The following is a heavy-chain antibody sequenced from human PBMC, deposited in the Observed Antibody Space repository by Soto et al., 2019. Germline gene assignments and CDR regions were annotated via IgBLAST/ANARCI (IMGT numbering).Heavy chain of an antibody. V-gene: IGHV3-33*01. D-gene: IGHD3-10*01. J-gene: IGHJ6*03. Sequence: QVQLVESGGGVVQPGRSLRLSCAASEFTFSRHGMHWVRQAPGKGLQWVGVIWSDGSNEVYADSVKGRFIISRDNSKNILYLQMNSLRADDTAVYYCARERTFGDNKHNYMVVWGTGITVTVSS. CDR2: IWSDGSNE. CDR1: EFTFSRHG. CDR3: ARERTFGDNKHNYMVV.